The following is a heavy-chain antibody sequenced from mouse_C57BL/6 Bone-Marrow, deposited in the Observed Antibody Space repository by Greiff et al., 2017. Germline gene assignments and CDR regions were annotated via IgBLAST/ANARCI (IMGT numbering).Heavy chain of an antibody. Sequence: QVQLQQPGAELVKPGASVKMSCKASGYTFTSYWITWVKQRPGQGLEWIGDIYPGSGSTNYNEKFKSKATLTVDTASSTASMELSSLTSEDSAVYYCASEVFLPYSYAMDYWGQGTSVTVSS. J-gene: IGHJ4*01. CDR1: GYTFTSYW. D-gene: IGHD6-5*01. V-gene: IGHV1-55*01. CDR2: IYPGSGST. CDR3: ASEVFLPYSYAMDY.